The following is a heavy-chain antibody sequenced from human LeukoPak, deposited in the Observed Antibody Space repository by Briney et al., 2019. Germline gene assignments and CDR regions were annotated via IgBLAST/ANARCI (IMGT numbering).Heavy chain of an antibody. J-gene: IGHJ4*02. V-gene: IGHV3-21*01. Sequence: GGSLRLSCAASGFTFSSYSMNWVRQAPGKGLEWVSSISGSSSYIYYADSVKGRFTISRDNAKNSLYLQMNSLRAEDTAVYYCAPLGGYGGNSGGNSGYWGQGTLVTVSS. CDR1: GFTFSSYS. CDR3: APLGGYGGNSGGNSGY. D-gene: IGHD4-23*01. CDR2: ISGSSSYI.